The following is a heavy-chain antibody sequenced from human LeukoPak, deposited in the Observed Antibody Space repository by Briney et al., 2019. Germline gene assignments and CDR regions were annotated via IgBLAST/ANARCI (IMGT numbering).Heavy chain of an antibody. CDR1: GYTFNYYY. J-gene: IGHJ4*02. V-gene: IGHV1-2*02. D-gene: IGHD3-10*01. CDR2: INPSSGAT. Sequence: ASVKVSCKASGYTFNYYYMHWVRQAPGQGLEWMGWINPSSGATNYAQKFQGRVTMTRDTSVSTAYMELTRLRSDDSAVFYCIRGPGHYFDYWGQGTVVTVPS. CDR3: IRGPGHYFDY.